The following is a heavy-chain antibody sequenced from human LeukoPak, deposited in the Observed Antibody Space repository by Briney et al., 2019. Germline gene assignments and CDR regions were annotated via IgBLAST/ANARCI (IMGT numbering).Heavy chain of an antibody. J-gene: IGHJ4*02. CDR2: ARNKANSYST. CDR3: ARRRYSYGYVGEDY. Sequence: TGGSLRLSCAAFGFTLSGHYMDWVRQAPGKGLEWVGRARNKANSYSTEYAAPVKGRFTISRDDSENSLWLQMNSLKTEDTAVYYCARRRYSYGYVGEDYWGQGTLVTVSS. D-gene: IGHD5-18*01. V-gene: IGHV3-72*01. CDR1: GFTLSGHY.